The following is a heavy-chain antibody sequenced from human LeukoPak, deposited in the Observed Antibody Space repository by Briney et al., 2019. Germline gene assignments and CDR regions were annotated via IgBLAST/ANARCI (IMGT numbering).Heavy chain of an antibody. CDR1: GGSISSGSYY. D-gene: IGHD1-26*01. J-gene: IGHJ4*02. CDR2: IYTSGST. CDR3: ARVTGIVGANYYFDY. V-gene: IGHV4-61*02. Sequence: PSETLSLTCTVSGGSISSGSYYWSWIRQPAGKGLEWIGRIYTSGSTNYNPSLKSRVTISVDMSKNQFSLKLSSVTAADTAVYYCARVTGIVGANYYFDYWGQGTLVTVSS.